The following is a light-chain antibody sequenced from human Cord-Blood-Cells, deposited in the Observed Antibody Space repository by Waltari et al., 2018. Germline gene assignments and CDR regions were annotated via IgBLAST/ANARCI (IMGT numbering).Light chain of an antibody. V-gene: IGKV4-1*01. CDR1: QSVLYSSNNKNY. CDR3: QQYYSTPWT. CDR2: WAS. Sequence: DIVMTQSPYSLALSLAARASINCKSSQSVLYSSNNKNYLAWYQQKPGQPPKLLIYWASTRESGVPDRFSGSGSGTDFTLTISSLQAEDVAVYYCQQYYSTPWTFGQGTKVEIK. J-gene: IGKJ1*01.